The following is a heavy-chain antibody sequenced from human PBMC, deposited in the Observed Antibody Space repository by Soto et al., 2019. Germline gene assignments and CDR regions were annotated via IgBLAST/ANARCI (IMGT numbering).Heavy chain of an antibody. D-gene: IGHD3-10*01. CDR2: IYHSGST. J-gene: IGHJ4*02. CDR1: GGSISSSNW. Sequence: QVQLHESGPGLVKPSGTLSLPCAVSGGSISSSNWCSWVRQPPGKGLEWIGEIYHSGSTNYNPSLKSRVTISVDKSKDQCSLKLSSVTAADTAVYYCARGTMVRGVGYGYWGQGTRVTVSS. CDR3: ARGTMVRGVGYGY. V-gene: IGHV4-4*02.